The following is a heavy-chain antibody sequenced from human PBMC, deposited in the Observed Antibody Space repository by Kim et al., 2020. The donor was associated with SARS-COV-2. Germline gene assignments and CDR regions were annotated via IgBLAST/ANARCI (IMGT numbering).Heavy chain of an antibody. V-gene: IGHV4-31*03. CDR1: GGSISSGGYY. D-gene: IGHD4-17*01. CDR2: IYYSGST. J-gene: IGHJ3*02. Sequence: SETLSLTCTVSGGSISSGGYYWSWIRQHPGKGLEWIGYIYYSGSTYYNPSLKSRVTISVDTSKNQFSLKLSSVTAADTAVYYCARAGSPYGDYHEGAFDIWGQGTMVTVSS. CDR3: ARAGSPYGDYHEGAFDI.